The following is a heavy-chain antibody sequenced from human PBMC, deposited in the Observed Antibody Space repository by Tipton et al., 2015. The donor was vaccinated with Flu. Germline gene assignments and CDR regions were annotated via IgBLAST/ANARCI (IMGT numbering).Heavy chain of an antibody. CDR3: ARGPDFWSGLGEYFQH. J-gene: IGHJ1*01. CDR2: IYYSGST. D-gene: IGHD3-3*01. Sequence: TLSLTCTVSNDSSNTYYWAWIRQVPGKGLEWIGHIYYSGSTNYNPSLKSRVTISRDTSKNQFSLKVRSLSAADTALYYCARGPDFWSGLGEYFQHWGQGTLVTVSS. V-gene: IGHV4-59*08. CDR1: NDSSNTYY.